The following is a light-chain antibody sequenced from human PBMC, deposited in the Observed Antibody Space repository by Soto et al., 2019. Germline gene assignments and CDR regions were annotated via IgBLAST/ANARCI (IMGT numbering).Light chain of an antibody. CDR2: AAS. J-gene: IGKJ2*01. Sequence: QMTQSPSSLSASVGDRVTITCRASQSISSYLNWYQQKPGKAPKLLIYAASSLQSGVPSRFSGSGSGTDFTLTISSLQPEDFATYYCQQSYSTLYTFGQGTKLEIK. CDR1: QSISSY. CDR3: QQSYSTLYT. V-gene: IGKV1-39*01.